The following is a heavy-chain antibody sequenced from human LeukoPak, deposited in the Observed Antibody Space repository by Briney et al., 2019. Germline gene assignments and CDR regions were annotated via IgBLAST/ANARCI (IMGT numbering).Heavy chain of an antibody. CDR3: ARVRSGYSYGLNWFDP. D-gene: IGHD5-18*01. V-gene: IGHV4-38-2*02. Sequence: SETLSLTCTVSGYSISSGYYWGWIRQPPGKGLEWIGSIYHSGSTYYNPSLKSRVTISVDTSKNQFSLKLSSVTAADTAVYYCARVRSGYSYGLNWFDPWGQGTLVTVSS. J-gene: IGHJ5*02. CDR1: GYSISSGYY. CDR2: IYHSGST.